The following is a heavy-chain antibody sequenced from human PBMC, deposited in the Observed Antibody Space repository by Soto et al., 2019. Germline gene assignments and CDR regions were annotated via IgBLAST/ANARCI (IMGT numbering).Heavy chain of an antibody. CDR3: AKLQRWGTLDE. D-gene: IGHD3-16*01. CDR2: ISGSGGST. J-gene: IGHJ4*02. CDR1: GFTFSSFA. Sequence: EVQLLESGGGLVQPGGSLRLSCAASGFTFSSFAMSWVRQAPGKGLEWVSVISGSGGSTYYADSVKGRFTISRDNSKNTLDLQMKSLRAEDTAVYFCAKLQRWGTLDEWGQGTLVTVSS. V-gene: IGHV3-23*01.